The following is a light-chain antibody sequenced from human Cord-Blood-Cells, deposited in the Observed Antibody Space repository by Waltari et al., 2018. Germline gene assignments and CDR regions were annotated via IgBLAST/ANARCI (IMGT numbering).Light chain of an antibody. CDR3: QQYGSSQWT. J-gene: IGKJ1*01. V-gene: IGKV3-20*01. CDR1: KSVSSSY. Sequence: EIVLTQSPGTLSLSPGERATLSCRASKSVSSSYLAWYQQKPGQAPRILIYGASSRATGIPDRFSGSGSGTDFTLTISSLEPEDFAVYYCQQYGSSQWTFGQGTKVEIK. CDR2: GAS.